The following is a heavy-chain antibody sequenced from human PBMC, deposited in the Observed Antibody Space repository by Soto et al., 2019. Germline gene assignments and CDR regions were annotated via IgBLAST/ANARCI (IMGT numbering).Heavy chain of an antibody. CDR2: FDPEDGET. CDR3: ATDSGRYFDWLSPPDY. J-gene: IGHJ4*02. Sequence: ASVKVSCKVSGYTLTVLSMHWVRQAPGKGLEWMGGFDPEDGETIYAQKFQGRVTMTEDTSTDTAYMELSSLRSEDTAVYYCATDSGRYFDWLSPPDYWGQGTLVTVSS. CDR1: GYTLTVLS. V-gene: IGHV1-24*01. D-gene: IGHD3-9*01.